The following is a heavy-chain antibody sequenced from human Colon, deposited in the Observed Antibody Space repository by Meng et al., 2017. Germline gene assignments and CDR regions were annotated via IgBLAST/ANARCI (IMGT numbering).Heavy chain of an antibody. V-gene: IGHV6-1*01. CDR3: ARDHGYSYGLPLDY. CDR2: TYYRSKWYN. CDR1: WDSVSSNTAA. D-gene: IGHD5-18*01. Sequence: QVQLQQSGPGLVKPSQTLPLTCVISWDSVSSNTAAWNWIRQSPSRGLESLGRTYYRSKWYNEYAVSVKSRMTFNADTSKNQVSLQVNSVTPEDTAVYYCARDHGYSYGLPLDYWGQGILVTVSS. J-gene: IGHJ4*02.